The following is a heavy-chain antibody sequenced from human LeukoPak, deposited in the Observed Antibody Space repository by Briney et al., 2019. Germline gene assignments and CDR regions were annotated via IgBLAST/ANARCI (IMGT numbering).Heavy chain of an antibody. CDR2: IYYSGST. D-gene: IGHD5-18*01. CDR1: GGSISSSSYY. J-gene: IGHJ3*02. Sequence: SETLSLTCTVSGGSISSSSYYWGWIRQPPGKGLEWIGSIYYSGSTYYNPSLKSRVTISVDTSKNQFSLKLSSVTAADTAVYYCARTNVDTAMVTPIDAFDIWGQGTMVTVSS. V-gene: IGHV4-39*07. CDR3: ARTNVDTAMVTPIDAFDI.